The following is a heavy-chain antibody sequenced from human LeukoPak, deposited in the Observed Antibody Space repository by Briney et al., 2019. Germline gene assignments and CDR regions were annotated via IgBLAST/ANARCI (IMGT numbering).Heavy chain of an antibody. V-gene: IGHV3-7*01. D-gene: IGHD5-18*01. Sequence: GGSLRLSCAASGFTFSSYWMSWVRQAPGKGLEWVANIKQDGSERYYVDSVKGRFTISRDNAKNSLYLQMNSLRAEDTAVYYCASGRGYSYTYYYMDVWGKGTTVTVSS. CDR2: IKQDGSER. J-gene: IGHJ6*03. CDR1: GFTFSSYW. CDR3: ASGRGYSYTYYYMDV.